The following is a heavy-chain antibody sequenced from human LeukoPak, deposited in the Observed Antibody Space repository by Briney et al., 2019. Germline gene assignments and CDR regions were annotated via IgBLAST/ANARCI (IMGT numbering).Heavy chain of an antibody. CDR2: IKQDGSEK. J-gene: IGHJ5*02. D-gene: IGHD6-13*01. V-gene: IGHV3-7*01. CDR1: GFTFSSYD. Sequence: GGSLRLSCAASGFTFSSYDMSWVRQAPGKGLEWVANIKQDGSEKYYVDSVKGRFTISRDNAKNSLYLQMNSLRAEDTAVYYCASHKESAAGIYGFMHDPWGQGTLVTVSS. CDR3: ASHKESAAGIYGFMHDP.